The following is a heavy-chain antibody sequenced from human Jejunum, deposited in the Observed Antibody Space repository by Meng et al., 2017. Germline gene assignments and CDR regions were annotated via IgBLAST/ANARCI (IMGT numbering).Heavy chain of an antibody. CDR3: ARSRVVPAAYFDS. V-gene: IGHV4-30-4*01. J-gene: IGHJ4*01. CDR2: IYYSGTT. CDR1: GDSIRGADYY. D-gene: IGHD2-2*01. Sequence: QVELQESGPGLVKPSQTLSLTCSVSGDSIRGADYYWTWIRQAPGKGLEWIGYIYYSGTTYYNPSLKTRLILSVDTSTNRFSLNPSSVAAADTAMYYCARSRVVPAAYFDSWGHGTLVTVSS.